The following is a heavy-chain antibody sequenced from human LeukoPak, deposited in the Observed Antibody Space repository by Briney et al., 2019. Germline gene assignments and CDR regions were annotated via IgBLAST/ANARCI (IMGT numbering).Heavy chain of an antibody. V-gene: IGHV1-24*01. CDR1: GYTLTELS. CDR3: ARGPLTIEGSYDTSGYHVDH. D-gene: IGHD3-22*01. J-gene: IGHJ4*02. CDR2: FDPEDGET. Sequence: ASVKVSCKVSGYTLTELSMHWVRQAPGKGLEWMGGFDPEDGETIYAQKFQGRVTMAEDTSTDTAYMELSSLRSEDTAVYYCARGPLTIEGSYDTSGYHVDHWGQGTLVTVSS.